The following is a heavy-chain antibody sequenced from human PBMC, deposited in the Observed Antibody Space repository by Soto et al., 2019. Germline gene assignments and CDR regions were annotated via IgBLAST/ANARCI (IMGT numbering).Heavy chain of an antibody. CDR2: IWYDGSNK. CDR3: ARDDSSSWYKADY. V-gene: IGHV3-33*01. CDR1: GLTIISHG. D-gene: IGHD6-13*01. J-gene: IGHJ4*02. Sequence: GGFMRLPSAASGLTIISHGMHWVSKDPGKGLEWVAVIWYDGSNKYYADSVKGRFTISRDNSKNTLYLQMNSLRAEDTAVYYCARDDSSSWYKADYWGQGTLVTVSS.